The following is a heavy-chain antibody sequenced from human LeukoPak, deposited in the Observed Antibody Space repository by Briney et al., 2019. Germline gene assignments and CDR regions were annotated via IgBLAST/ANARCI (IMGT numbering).Heavy chain of an antibody. CDR3: ARVPLNYYDSSGYYYFDY. CDR1: GGTFSSYA. V-gene: IGHV1-69*05. Sequence: SVKVSCKASGGTFSSYAISWVRQAPGQGLEWMGGIIPIFGTANYAQKFQGRVTITTDESASTAYMELSGLRSEDTAVYYCARVPLNYYDSSGYYYFDYWGQGTLVTVSS. D-gene: IGHD3-22*01. J-gene: IGHJ4*02. CDR2: IIPIFGTA.